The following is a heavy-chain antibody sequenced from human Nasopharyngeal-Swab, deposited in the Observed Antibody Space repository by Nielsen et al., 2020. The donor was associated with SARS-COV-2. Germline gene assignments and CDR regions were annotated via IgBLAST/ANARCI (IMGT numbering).Heavy chain of an antibody. J-gene: IGHJ4*02. CDR3: ASPRNRDGYNSFDY. Sequence: ASVKVSCKASGYTFTGYYMHWVRQAPGQGLEWMGRINPNSGGTNYAQKFQGRVTMTRDTSISTDYMELSRLRSDDTAVYYCASPRNRDGYNSFDYWGQGTLVTVSS. D-gene: IGHD5-24*01. V-gene: IGHV1-2*06. CDR2: INPNSGGT. CDR1: GYTFTGYY.